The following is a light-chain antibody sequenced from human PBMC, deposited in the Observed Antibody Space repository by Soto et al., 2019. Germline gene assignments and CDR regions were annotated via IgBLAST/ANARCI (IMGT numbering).Light chain of an antibody. V-gene: IGLV2-14*01. CDR1: NSDVGGYDR. Sequence: QSALTQPASVSGSPGQSITISCTGTNSDVGGYDRVSWYQHHPGKAPKLLIFEVYNRPSGISDRFSGSTSGDTASLTISGLQAEDEADYYCSSYIPSTTTHWVFGGGTQLTVL. J-gene: IGLJ3*02. CDR2: EVY. CDR3: SSYIPSTTTHWV.